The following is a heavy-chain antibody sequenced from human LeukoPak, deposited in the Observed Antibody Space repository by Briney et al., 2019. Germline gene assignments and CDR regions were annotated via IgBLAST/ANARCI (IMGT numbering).Heavy chain of an antibody. CDR3: AKDEFRGYLIY. D-gene: IGHD5-12*01. J-gene: IGHJ4*02. V-gene: IGHV3-23*01. Sequence: GGSLRLSCAASGFTFSSYSMNWVRQAPGKGLEWVSAISGRGGSTYYADSVKGRFTISRDNSKNTLYLQMNSLRAEDTAVYYCAKDEFRGYLIYWGQGTLVTVSS. CDR1: GFTFSSYS. CDR2: ISGRGGST.